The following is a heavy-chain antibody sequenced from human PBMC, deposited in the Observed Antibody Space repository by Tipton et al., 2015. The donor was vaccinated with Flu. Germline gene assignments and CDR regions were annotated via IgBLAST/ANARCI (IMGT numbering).Heavy chain of an antibody. D-gene: IGHD2-21*02. J-gene: IGHJ4*02. CDR3: ARRAYCGAVCSQDSDY. Sequence: TLSLTCTISADSISSDYYWGWIRQPPGKGLEWIGNIFRTGTTYRNPSLKSRVTISIDRSKNQFSLNLSSVTAADTAVYYCARRAYCGAVCSQDSDYWGQGTLVTVSS. V-gene: IGHV4-38-2*02. CDR2: IFRTGTT. CDR1: ADSISSDYY.